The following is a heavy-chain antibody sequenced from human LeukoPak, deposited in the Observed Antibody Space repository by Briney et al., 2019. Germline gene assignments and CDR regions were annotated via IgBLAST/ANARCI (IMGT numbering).Heavy chain of an antibody. V-gene: IGHV3-21*04. D-gene: IGHD3-3*01. Sequence: GGSLRLSCAASGFPFRSHSINWVRQAPGQGPEWVAFISTSSTYIQYTDSVKGRFTISRDNANGSVYLQMDSLRPDDTAVYYCARGLWRDPIDYWGQGTLVTVSS. CDR2: ISTSSTYI. J-gene: IGHJ4*02. CDR1: GFPFRSHS. CDR3: ARGLWRDPIDY.